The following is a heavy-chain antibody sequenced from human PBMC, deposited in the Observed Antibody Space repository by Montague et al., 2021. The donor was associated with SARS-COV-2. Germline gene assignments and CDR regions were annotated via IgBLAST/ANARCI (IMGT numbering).Heavy chain of an antibody. Sequence: LSCAASGFTLSFYAMHWVRQAPGKGLEWVAFISFDGRNKYYADSVKGRFTISRDNSKNTLYLQMNSLRAEDMAVYYCGRDKNYGDYWGQGTLVTVSS. J-gene: IGHJ4*02. CDR3: GRDKNYGDY. CDR1: GFTLSFYA. D-gene: IGHD1-7*01. V-gene: IGHV3-30*04. CDR2: ISFDGRNK.